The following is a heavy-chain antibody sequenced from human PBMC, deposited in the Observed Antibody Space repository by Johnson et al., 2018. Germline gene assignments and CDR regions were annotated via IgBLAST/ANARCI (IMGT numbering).Heavy chain of an antibody. CDR2: IEGDASGT. J-gene: IGHJ3*02. V-gene: IGHV3-23*04. D-gene: IGHD2/OR15-2a*01. Sequence: VQLVQSGGDLAQPGGSLRLSCAASGFTFGNYAMSWVRQAPGKGLEWVSSIEGDASGTYYADSVKGRFTISRDNSKNTLSLQMNTRRADNTAMFYFAKDFVSRKGIFVPFEIWGQGTMVTV. CDR3: AKDFVSRKGIFVPFEI. CDR1: GFTFGNYA.